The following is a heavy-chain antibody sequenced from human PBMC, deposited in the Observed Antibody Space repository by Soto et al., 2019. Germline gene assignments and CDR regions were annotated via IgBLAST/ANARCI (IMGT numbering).Heavy chain of an antibody. D-gene: IGHD3-9*01. CDR1: GYTFTSYY. J-gene: IGHJ4*02. CDR2: INPSGGST. CDR3: ARDKTRIDISMDYFDY. V-gene: IGHV1-46*01. Sequence: QVQLVQSGAEVKKPGASVKVSCKASGYTFTSYYMHCVRQAPGQGLEWMGIINPSGGSTSYAQKFQGRVTMTRYTSTSTVYMELSSLRSEDTAVYYCARDKTRIDISMDYFDYWGQGTLVTVSS.